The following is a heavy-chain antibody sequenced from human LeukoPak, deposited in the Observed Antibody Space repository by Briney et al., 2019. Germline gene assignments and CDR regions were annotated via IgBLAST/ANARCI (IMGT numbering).Heavy chain of an antibody. CDR2: ISAYNGNT. D-gene: IGHD3-22*01. V-gene: IGHV1-18*01. Sequence: ASVKVSCKASGYTFTSYGISWVRQAPGQGLERMGWISAYNGNTNYAQKLQGRVTMTTDTSTSTAYMELRSLRSDDTAVYYCARDRAYYYDSSGYYTLDYWGQGTLVTVSS. J-gene: IGHJ4*02. CDR3: ARDRAYYYDSSGYYTLDY. CDR1: GYTFTSYG.